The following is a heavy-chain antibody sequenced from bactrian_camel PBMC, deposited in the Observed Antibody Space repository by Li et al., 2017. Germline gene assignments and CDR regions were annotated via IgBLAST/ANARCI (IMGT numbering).Heavy chain of an antibody. Sequence: HVQLVESGGGSVEAGGSLRLSCTASTYTYTSAACMAWFRQRAPGKEREAAAAIEGDGSTAYADSVVGRFTISQDNAKNTLYLQMNSLEPEDTAMYYCAQVTSVPDPGEAGGTCFAYEYMYWGQGTQVTVS. J-gene: IGHJ4*01. V-gene: IGHV3S55*01. D-gene: IGHD2*01. CDR3: AQVTSVPDPGEAGGTCFAYEYMY. CDR1: TYTYTSAA. CDR2: IEGDGST.